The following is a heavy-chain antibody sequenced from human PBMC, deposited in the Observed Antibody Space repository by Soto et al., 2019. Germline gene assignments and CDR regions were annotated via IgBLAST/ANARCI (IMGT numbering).Heavy chain of an antibody. CDR3: ARVRRYSKNYYYYYGMDV. D-gene: IGHD6-13*01. CDR2: IYYSGST. V-gene: IGHV4-31*03. J-gene: IGHJ6*02. Sequence: SETLSLTCTVSGGSISSGGYYWSWIRQHPGKGLEWIWYIYYSGSTYYNPSLKSRVTISVDTSKNQFSLKLSSVTAADTAVYYCARVRRYSKNYYYYYGMDVWGQGTNVTVPS. CDR1: GGSISSGGYY.